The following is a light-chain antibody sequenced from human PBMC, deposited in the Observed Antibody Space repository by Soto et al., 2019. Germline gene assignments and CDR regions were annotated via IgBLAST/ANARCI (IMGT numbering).Light chain of an antibody. CDR3: GSCTRSSTGV. V-gene: IGLV2-14*01. Sequence: QSALTQPASVSGSPGQSITISCTGTSSDVGGYNYVSWYQQHPGKAPKLMIYDVNNRPSGVSNRFSGSKSGTTASVTISGLQAYDEAGYYCGSCTRSSTGVFGTGTELTVL. J-gene: IGLJ1*01. CDR2: DVN. CDR1: SSDVGGYNY.